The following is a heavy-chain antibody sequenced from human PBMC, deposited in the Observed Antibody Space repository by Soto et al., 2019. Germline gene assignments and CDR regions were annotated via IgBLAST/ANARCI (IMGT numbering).Heavy chain of an antibody. V-gene: IGHV4-61*01. Sequence: SETLSLTWTVSGGSVSSGSYYWSWIRQPPGKGLEWIGYIYYSGSTNYNPSLKSRVTISVDTSKNQFPLKLSSVTAADTAVYYCARDQQKYNPSFYHYYAMDLWGQGTTVTVSS. J-gene: IGHJ6*02. CDR3: ARDQQKYNPSFYHYYAMDL. CDR2: IYYSGST. D-gene: IGHD1-20*01. CDR1: GGSVSSGSYY.